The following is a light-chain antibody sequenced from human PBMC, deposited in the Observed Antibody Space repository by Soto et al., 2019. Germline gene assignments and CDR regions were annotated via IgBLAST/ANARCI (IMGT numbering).Light chain of an antibody. Sequence: DIQMTQAPSSLSASVGASVTVTCRARQDIDTYLNWYQQKPGRAPALLLFAASTLRNLVPSRFSGSGVAPDFTQAIVSVQAAVFATYHCQQTYSTPPFGGGTTGE. V-gene: IGKV1-39*01. CDR3: QQTYSTPP. CDR1: QDIDTY. J-gene: IGKJ4*01. CDR2: AAS.